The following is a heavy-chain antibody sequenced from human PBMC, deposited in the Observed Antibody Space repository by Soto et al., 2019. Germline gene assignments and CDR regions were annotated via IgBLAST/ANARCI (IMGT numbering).Heavy chain of an antibody. J-gene: IGHJ5*02. Sequence: KPSETLSLTCAVSGYSISSGYYWGWIRQPPGKGLEWIGGIYHSGSTYYNPSLKSRVTISVDTSKNQFSLKLSSVTAADTAVYYCARDGYYYDSSGYYKDNWFDPWGQGTLVTVSS. CDR3: ARDGYYYDSSGYYKDNWFDP. CDR2: IYHSGST. CDR1: GYSISSGYY. V-gene: IGHV4-38-2*02. D-gene: IGHD3-22*01.